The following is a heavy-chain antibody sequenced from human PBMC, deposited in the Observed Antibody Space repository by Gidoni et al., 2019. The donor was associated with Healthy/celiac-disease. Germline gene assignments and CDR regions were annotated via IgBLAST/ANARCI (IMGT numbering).Heavy chain of an antibody. CDR3: ARHGYSSGWYDY. J-gene: IGHJ4*02. V-gene: IGHV4-59*08. CDR1: GCSISSYY. CDR2: IYYSGST. D-gene: IGHD6-19*01. Sequence: QVQLQESGPGLVQPSETLSLTCTVSGCSISSYYWSWIRQPPGQGLEWIGYIYYSGSTNYNPSLKSRVTISVETSKNQFSLKLSSVTAADTAVYYCARHGYSSGWYDYWGQGTLVTVSS.